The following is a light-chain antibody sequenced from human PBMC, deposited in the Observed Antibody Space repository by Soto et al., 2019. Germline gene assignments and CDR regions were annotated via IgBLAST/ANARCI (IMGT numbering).Light chain of an antibody. CDR1: QSVTSNF. CDR2: GAS. CDR3: QQYGRSPLLYT. J-gene: IGKJ2*01. V-gene: IGKV3-20*01. Sequence: ENVLTQSPGTLSLSPGERATLSCRASQSVTSNFLAWYQQKPAQAPRLLIYGASTRAAGVPDRFSGSGSGTDFTLTITRLEPEDFAVYYCQQYGRSPLLYTFGQGNKLGVK.